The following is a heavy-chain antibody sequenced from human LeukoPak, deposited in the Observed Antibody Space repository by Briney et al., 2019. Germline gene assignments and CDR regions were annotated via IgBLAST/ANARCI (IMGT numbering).Heavy chain of an antibody. Sequence: GGSLRLSCAASGFTVSSNYMSWVRQAPAKGLEWVSVIYSGGSTYYADSVKGRFTISRDNAKNSLYLQMNSLRAEDTAVYYCARCPYYYDSSGYYFFDYWGQGTLVTVSS. CDR2: IYSGGST. D-gene: IGHD3-22*01. CDR3: ARCPYYYDSSGYYFFDY. CDR1: GFTVSSNY. V-gene: IGHV3-66*01. J-gene: IGHJ4*02.